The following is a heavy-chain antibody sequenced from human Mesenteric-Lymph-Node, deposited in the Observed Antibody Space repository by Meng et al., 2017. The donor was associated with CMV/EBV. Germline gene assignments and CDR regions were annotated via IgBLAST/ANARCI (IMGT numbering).Heavy chain of an antibody. D-gene: IGHD3-3*01. Sequence: ASVKVSCKASGYTFTGYYMHWVRQAPGQGLEWMGWINPNSGGTNYAQKFQGRVTMTRDTSISTAYMELSRLRSDDTAVYYCARDGIRFLEWLPRGGMDVWGQETTVTVSS. J-gene: IGHJ6*02. V-gene: IGHV1-2*02. CDR2: INPNSGGT. CDR1: GYTFTGYY. CDR3: ARDGIRFLEWLPRGGMDV.